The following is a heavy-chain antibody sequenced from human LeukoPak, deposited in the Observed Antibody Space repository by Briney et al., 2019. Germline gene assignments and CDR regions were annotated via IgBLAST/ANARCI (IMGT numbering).Heavy chain of an antibody. J-gene: IGHJ5*02. CDR2: MNPNSGNT. Sequence: RASVKVSCKASGYTFTSYDINWVRQATGQGLEWMGWMNPNSGNTGYAQKFQGRVTMTRNTSISTAYMELSSLRSEDTAVYYCARGSSDDFWSGYSSWFDPWGQGTLVTVSS. D-gene: IGHD3-3*01. CDR3: ARGSSDDFWSGYSSWFDP. V-gene: IGHV1-8*01. CDR1: GYTFTSYD.